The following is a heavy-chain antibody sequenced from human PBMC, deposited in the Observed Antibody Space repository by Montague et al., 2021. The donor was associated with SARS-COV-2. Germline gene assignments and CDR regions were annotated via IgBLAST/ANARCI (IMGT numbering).Heavy chain of an antibody. V-gene: IGHV3-21*01. CDR3: ARDRRTTRLGELSPLDY. Sequence: SLRLSWAASGVTFSSNSMSWLRQAPGKGLEWVSSVSSSSTYIYYADSVKGRFTISRDNVKNSLYLQMNSLRVEDTAVYFCARDRRTTRLGELSPLDYWGQGTLVTVSS. CDR1: GVTFSSNS. J-gene: IGHJ4*02. CDR2: VSSSSTYI. D-gene: IGHD3-16*02.